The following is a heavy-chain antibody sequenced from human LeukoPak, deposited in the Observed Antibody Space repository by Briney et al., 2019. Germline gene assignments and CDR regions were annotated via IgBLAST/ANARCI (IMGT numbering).Heavy chain of an antibody. CDR3: ARVKWELPDY. CDR1: GFTFSSYG. V-gene: IGHV3-30*03. J-gene: IGHJ4*02. Sequence: PGRSLRLSCAASGFTFSSYGMHWVRQAPGKGLEWVAVISYDGSNKYYADSVKGRFTISRDNSKNTLYLQMNSLRAEDTAVYYCARVKWELPDYWGQGTLVTVSS. D-gene: IGHD1-26*01. CDR2: ISYDGSNK.